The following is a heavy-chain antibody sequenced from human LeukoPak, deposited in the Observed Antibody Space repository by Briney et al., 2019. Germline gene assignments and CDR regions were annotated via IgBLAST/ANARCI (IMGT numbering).Heavy chain of an antibody. D-gene: IGHD6-19*01. Sequence: SETLSLTCSVAVGPISNYHGGSIRQPAGKGLEWIGQIHTSGSTNYNPPLKSRVTMSIDTTEDQVSLTIRSVTAADTAFYYCARRDISSGWSFDYWGQGTLVTVSS. CDR3: ARRDISSGWSFDY. J-gene: IGHJ4*02. CDR2: IHTSGST. V-gene: IGHV4-4*07. CDR1: VGPISNYH.